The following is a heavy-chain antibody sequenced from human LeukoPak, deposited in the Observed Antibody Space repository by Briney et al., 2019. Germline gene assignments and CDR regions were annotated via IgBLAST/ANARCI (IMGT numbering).Heavy chain of an antibody. CDR1: GYTFPSYF. J-gene: IGHJ4*02. CDR3: AAIKYYYGSSGHGDY. Sequence: VASVKVSCKASGYTFPSYFMHWVRQAPGQGLEWMGIINPTGGSTTYAQKFQERVTITRDMSTSTAYMELSSLRSEDTAVYYCAAIKYYYGSSGHGDYWGQGTLVTASS. CDR2: INPTGGST. V-gene: IGHV1-46*01. D-gene: IGHD3-22*01.